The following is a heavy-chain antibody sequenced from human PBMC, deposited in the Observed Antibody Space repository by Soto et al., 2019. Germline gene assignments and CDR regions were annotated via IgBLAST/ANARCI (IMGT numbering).Heavy chain of an antibody. J-gene: IGHJ6*02. V-gene: IGHV1-69*01. D-gene: IGHD3-10*01. CDR1: GGTLSDYA. CDR2: IMPTVDSA. CDR3: AVAAVREILTEQSSGMAV. Sequence: QVQLVQSGAEVKNPGSSVKVSCKASGGTLSDYAVSWVRQARGQGLEWMGGIMPTVDSANYAQKFQGRLTINADESTSTANMELSSLTSDDTAIYYCAVAAVREILTEQSSGMAVWGQWTTVTVSS.